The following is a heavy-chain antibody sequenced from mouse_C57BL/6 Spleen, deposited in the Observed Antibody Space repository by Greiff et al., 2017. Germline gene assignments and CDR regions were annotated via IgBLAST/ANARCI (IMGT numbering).Heavy chain of an antibody. CDR2: INPSTGGT. V-gene: IGHV1-42*01. CDR3: ASMVKNLVYFDY. Sequence: VQLQQSGPELVKPGASVKISCKASGYSFTGYYMNWVKQSPEQSLEWIGEINPSTGGTTYNQKFKAKATLTVDKSSSTAYMQLKSLTSEDSAVDDCASMVKNLVYFDYRGQGTTLTVSS. J-gene: IGHJ2*01. CDR1: GYSFTGYY. D-gene: IGHD2-2*01.